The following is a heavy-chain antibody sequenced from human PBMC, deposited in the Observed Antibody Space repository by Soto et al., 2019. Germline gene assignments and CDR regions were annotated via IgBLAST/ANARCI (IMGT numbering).Heavy chain of an antibody. D-gene: IGHD4-17*01. CDR2: INSDESST. CDR1: GFTFSSHW. Sequence: EVQLVESGGGLVQPGASLVLACAASGFTFSSHWMHWVREPPGKGQVWVSRINSDESSTCYAGSVKGRFTVSRDNAKNTLYLQMNSLKAEATAVYYCARCLRGEFDYWGQGTLVTVSS. CDR3: ARCLRGEFDY. V-gene: IGHV3-74*01. J-gene: IGHJ4*02.